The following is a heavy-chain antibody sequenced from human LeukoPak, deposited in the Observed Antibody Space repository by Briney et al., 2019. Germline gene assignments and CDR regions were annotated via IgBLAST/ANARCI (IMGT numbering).Heavy chain of an antibody. CDR3: ARGPYSYDSSGAFDI. CDR1: GGSISSYY. CDR2: ISYSGST. Sequence: SETLSLTCTVSGGSISSYYWSWVRQPPGKGLEWIGYISYSGSTNYDPALKSRVTMSVDTSKNQFSLKLSSVTAADTAVYFCARGPYSYDSSGAFDIWGQGTMVTVSS. D-gene: IGHD3-22*01. J-gene: IGHJ3*02. V-gene: IGHV4-59*08.